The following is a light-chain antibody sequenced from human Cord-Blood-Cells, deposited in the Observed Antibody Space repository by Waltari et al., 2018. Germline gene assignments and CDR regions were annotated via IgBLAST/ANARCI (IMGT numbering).Light chain of an antibody. V-gene: IGLV5-39*01. CDR1: SGINVGTYR. J-gene: IGLJ3*02. CDR2: YKSDSDK. CDR3: AIWYSSTYWV. Sequence: QPVLTQPTSLSASPGASARFTCTLRSGINVGTYRIYWYQQKPGSLPRYLLTYKSDSDKQQGSGVPSRFSGSKDASTNAGLLLISGLQSEDEADYYCAIWYSSTYWVFGGGTKLTVL.